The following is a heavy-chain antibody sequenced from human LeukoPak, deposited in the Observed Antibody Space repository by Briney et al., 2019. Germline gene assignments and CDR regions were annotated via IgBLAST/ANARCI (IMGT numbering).Heavy chain of an antibody. Sequence: ASVKVSCKASGYTFTSYYMHWVRQAPGQGLEWMGIINPSGGSTSYAQKFQGRVTMTRDTSTSTVYMELSSLRSEDTAVYYCARGVAGSSYYYYYGMDVWGQGTTVTVSS. CDR2: INPSGGST. J-gene: IGHJ6*02. CDR3: ARGVAGSSYYYYYGMDV. CDR1: GYTFTSYY. V-gene: IGHV1-46*01. D-gene: IGHD6-19*01.